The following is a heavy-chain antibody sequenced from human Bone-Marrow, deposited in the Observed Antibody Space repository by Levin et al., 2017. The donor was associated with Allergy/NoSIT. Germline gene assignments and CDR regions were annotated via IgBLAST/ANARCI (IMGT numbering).Heavy chain of an antibody. D-gene: IGHD3-16*02. CDR3: AKSGWGSDPRVL. J-gene: IGHJ4*02. CDR1: RFTFSPYA. V-gene: IGHV3-23*01. CDR2: ITAGDGTT. Sequence: GESLKISCAASRFTFSPYAMSWVRQAPGKGLEWVSIITAGDGTTYYADSVRGRFTISRDNSKNMLYLQMNSLRVEDTAVYYCAKSGWGSDPRVLWGQGTLVAVSS.